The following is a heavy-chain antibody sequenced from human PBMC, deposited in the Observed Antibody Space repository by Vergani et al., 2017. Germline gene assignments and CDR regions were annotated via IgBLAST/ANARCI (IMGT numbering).Heavy chain of an antibody. CDR1: GGTFSSYA. Sequence: QVQLVQSGAEVKKPGSSVKVSCKASGGTFSSYAISWVRQAPGQGLEWMGRIIPIFGTANYAQKFQGRVTITADESTSTAYMELSSLSSEDTAVYYCAGRQATYSGSYRAYYYYYYGMDVWGQGTTVTVSS. D-gene: IGHD1-26*01. J-gene: IGHJ6*02. V-gene: IGHV1-69*18. CDR3: AGRQATYSGSYRAYYYYYYGMDV. CDR2: IIPIFGTA.